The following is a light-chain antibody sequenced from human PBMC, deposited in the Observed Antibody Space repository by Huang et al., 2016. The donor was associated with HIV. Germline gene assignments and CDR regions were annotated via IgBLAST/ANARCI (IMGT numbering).Light chain of an antibody. CDR2: EAA. CDR1: QSVNTF. CDR3: QQRSNRPLT. Sequence: EIVLTQSPATLSLSPGERATLSCRASQSVNTFLAWYQQKPGQAPRLLIYEAANRATGIPARFSGSGSGTDFTLTIRSLEPEDFAVYYCQQRSNRPLTFGGGTKVEIK. V-gene: IGKV3-11*01. J-gene: IGKJ4*01.